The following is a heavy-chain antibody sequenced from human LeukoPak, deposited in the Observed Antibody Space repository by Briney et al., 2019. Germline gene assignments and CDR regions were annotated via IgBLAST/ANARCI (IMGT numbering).Heavy chain of an antibody. CDR1: GGSISSSSYY. V-gene: IGHV4-39*07. CDR2: INHSGST. CDR3: ARRIAAAGTGWYFDL. J-gene: IGHJ2*01. Sequence: SETLSLTCTVSGGSISSSSYYWGWIRQPPGKGLEWIGEINHSGSTNYNPSLKSRVTISVDTSKNQFSLKLSSVTAADTAVYYCARRIAAAGTGWYFDLWGRGTLVTVSS. D-gene: IGHD6-13*01.